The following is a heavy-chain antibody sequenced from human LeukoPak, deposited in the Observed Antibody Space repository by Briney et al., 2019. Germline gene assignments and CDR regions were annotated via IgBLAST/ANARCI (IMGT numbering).Heavy chain of an antibody. J-gene: IGHJ4*02. D-gene: IGHD3-9*01. V-gene: IGHV1-18*01. Sequence: ASVKVSCKASGYTSTSYGISWVRQAPGQGLEWMGWISAYNGNTNYAQKLQGRVTMTTDTSTSTAYMELRSLRSDDTAVYYCARENDILTGYPLDYWGQGTLVTVSS. CDR2: ISAYNGNT. CDR3: ARENDILTGYPLDY. CDR1: GYTSTSYG.